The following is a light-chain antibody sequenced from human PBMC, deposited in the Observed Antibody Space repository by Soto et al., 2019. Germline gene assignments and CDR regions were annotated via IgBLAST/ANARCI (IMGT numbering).Light chain of an antibody. CDR1: SSDVGGYNY. CDR3: SSYTSSSTLYV. Sequence: QSALTQPASVSGSPGQSITISCTGTSSDVGGYNYVSWYQQHPGKAPPLMIYGVTNRPSGDSNRFSGSKSGNTASLTISGLQAEDEADYCCSSYTSSSTLYVFGTGTKLTVL. CDR2: GVT. V-gene: IGLV2-14*01. J-gene: IGLJ1*01.